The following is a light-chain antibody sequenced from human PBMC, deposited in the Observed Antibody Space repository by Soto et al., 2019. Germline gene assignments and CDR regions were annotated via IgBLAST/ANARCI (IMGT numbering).Light chain of an antibody. Sequence: QSALTQPASVSGSPGQSITISCTGTSSDVGSYTLVSWYQQHPGKAPKLMIFEASKRPSGVSHRFSGSKSGNTASLTISRVEAGDEADYYCQVWDSSSDHVVFGGGTKLTVL. V-gene: IGLV2-14*02. CDR1: SSDVGSYTL. CDR3: QVWDSSSDHVV. CDR2: EAS. J-gene: IGLJ2*01.